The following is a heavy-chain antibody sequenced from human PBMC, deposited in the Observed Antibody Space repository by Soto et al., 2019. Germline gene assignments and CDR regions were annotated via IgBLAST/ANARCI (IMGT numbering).Heavy chain of an antibody. V-gene: IGHV2-5*02. CDR1: GFSLSSSGVG. CDR2: IYWDDDK. J-gene: IGHJ4*02. Sequence: QITLKESGPSLVKPTEPLTLTCTFSGFSLSSSGVGVAWIRQPPGKLLEWLALIYWDDDKYTSPSLKSRLTITKDTSKNQVVLLMTDMDPVDTATYFCVHLLTGGRFDSGGQGTLVTVSS. D-gene: IGHD3-16*01. CDR3: VHLLTGGRFDS.